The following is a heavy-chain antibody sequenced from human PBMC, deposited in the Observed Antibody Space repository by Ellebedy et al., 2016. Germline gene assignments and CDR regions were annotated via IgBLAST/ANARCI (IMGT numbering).Heavy chain of an antibody. CDR1: GGSFSGYY. J-gene: IGHJ4*02. D-gene: IGHD3-22*01. CDR3: ARDLKYYYDSSGYFDY. Sequence: SETLSLXXAVYGGSFSGYYWSWIRQLPGKGLEWIGEINHSGSTNYNPSLKSRVTISVDTSKNQFSLKLSSVTAADTAVYYCARDLKYYYDSSGYFDYWGQGTLVTVSS. V-gene: IGHV4-34*01. CDR2: INHSGST.